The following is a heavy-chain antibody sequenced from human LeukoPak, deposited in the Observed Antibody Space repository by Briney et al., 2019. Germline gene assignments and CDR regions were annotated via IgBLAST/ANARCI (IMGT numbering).Heavy chain of an antibody. Sequence: HPGGSLRLSCAASGFTFSSHWMTWVRQAPGKGLEWVANINQDGSEEYYVDSLMGRFSISRDNTKKSLHLRMNSLRADDTAVYYCARDATPDGVILDYWGQGALVTVSS. J-gene: IGHJ4*02. V-gene: IGHV3-7*01. CDR2: INQDGSEE. D-gene: IGHD2-8*02. CDR1: GFTFSSHW. CDR3: ARDATPDGVILDY.